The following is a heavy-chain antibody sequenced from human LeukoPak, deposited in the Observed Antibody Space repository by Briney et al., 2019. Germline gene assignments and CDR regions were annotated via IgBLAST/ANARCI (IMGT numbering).Heavy chain of an antibody. V-gene: IGHV1-69*05. CDR2: IIPIFGTA. D-gene: IGHD1-26*01. Sequence: GSSVKVSCKASGGTFSSYAISWVRQAPGQGLEWMGGIIPIFGTANYAQKFQGRVTITTDESTSTAYMELSSLRSEDTAVYYCARGGGKWEPGAFDIWGQGAMVTVSS. CDR3: ARGGGKWEPGAFDI. CDR1: GGTFSSYA. J-gene: IGHJ3*02.